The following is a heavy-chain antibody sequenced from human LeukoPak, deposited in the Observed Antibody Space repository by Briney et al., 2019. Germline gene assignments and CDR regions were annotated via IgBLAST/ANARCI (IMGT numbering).Heavy chain of an antibody. J-gene: IGHJ4*02. D-gene: IGHD6-13*01. CDR1: GFTFSSYY. Sequence: GGALRLSCAASGFTFSSYYMHWVRQDPGKGLEWVAVISYDRSNTYYADSVKGRFTISRDNSKNTLYLQMNSLRAEDSAVYYCAKTRIAAPYWGQGTLVTVSS. CDR3: AKTRIAAPY. CDR2: ISYDRSNT. V-gene: IGHV3-30-3*02.